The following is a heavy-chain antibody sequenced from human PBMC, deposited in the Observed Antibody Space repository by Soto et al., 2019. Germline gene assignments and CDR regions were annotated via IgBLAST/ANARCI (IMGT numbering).Heavy chain of an antibody. J-gene: IGHJ6*03. CDR3: ARETLGYCSGGSCPFMDV. Sequence: SETLSLTCAVYGGSFSGYYWSWIRQHPGKGLEWIGYIYYSGSTYYNPSLKSRVTISVDTSKNQFSLKLSSVTAADTAVYYCARETLGYCSGGSCPFMDVWGKGTTVTVSS. V-gene: IGHV4-31*11. D-gene: IGHD2-15*01. CDR1: GGSFSGYY. CDR2: IYYSGST.